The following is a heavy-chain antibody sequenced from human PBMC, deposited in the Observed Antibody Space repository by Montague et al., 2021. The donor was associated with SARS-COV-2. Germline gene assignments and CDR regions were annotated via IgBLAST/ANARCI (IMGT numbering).Heavy chain of an antibody. Sequence: SETLSLTCTVSGASVRTYYWSWIRQSAGKKLEWMGRLYISGSTYYNPSFKSRVTMSLDTSKNLFSLNLSSMTAADTAVYYCARDGADYSFAYYHEMDVWGQGIAVTVSS. D-gene: IGHD5-12*01. V-gene: IGHV4-4*07. CDR1: GASVRTYY. CDR3: ARDGADYSFAYYHEMDV. CDR2: LYISGST. J-gene: IGHJ6*02.